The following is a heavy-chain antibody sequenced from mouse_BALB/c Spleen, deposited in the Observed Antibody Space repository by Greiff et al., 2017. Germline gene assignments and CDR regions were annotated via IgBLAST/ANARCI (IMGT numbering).Heavy chain of an antibody. CDR2: ISYDGSN. D-gene: IGHD1-1*01. CDR3: ARDRDYYGSSYYFDY. V-gene: IGHV3-6*02. Sequence: EVQVVESGPGLVKPSQSLSLTCSVTGYSITSGYYWNWIRQFPGNKLEWMGYISYDGSNNYNPSLKNRISITRDTSKNQFFLKLNSVTTEDTATYYCARDRDYYGSSYYFDYWGQGTTLTVSS. CDR1: GYSITSGYY. J-gene: IGHJ2*01.